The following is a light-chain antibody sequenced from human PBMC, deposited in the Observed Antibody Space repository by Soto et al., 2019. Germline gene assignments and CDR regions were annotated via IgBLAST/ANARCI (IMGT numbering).Light chain of an antibody. CDR1: QGISND. CDR2: AAS. V-gene: IGKV1-6*01. J-gene: IGKJ1*01. CDR3: LQDHDDSWT. Sequence: IQMTQSPSSLSASVGDRVTIACRASQGISNDLAWYQQKPGKAPTLLIYAASNLQSGVPSRFRGSRSGTEFTLTVSSLQPEDFATYYCLQDHDDSWTFGQGTKVDI.